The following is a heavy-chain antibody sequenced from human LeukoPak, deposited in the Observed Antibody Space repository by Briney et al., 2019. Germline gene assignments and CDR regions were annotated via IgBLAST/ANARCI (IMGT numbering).Heavy chain of an antibody. CDR2: IYYSGST. Sequence: SETLSLTCSVSGVSFNIYFWSWIRQPPGKGLEWIGYIYYSGSTNYNPSLKSRVTISVDTSKGHFSLNLRSVTAADTAIYYCARQHDSGWAGFGYWGLGTLVTVSS. CDR1: GVSFNIYF. CDR3: ARQHDSGWAGFGY. J-gene: IGHJ4*02. V-gene: IGHV4-59*08. D-gene: IGHD6-19*01.